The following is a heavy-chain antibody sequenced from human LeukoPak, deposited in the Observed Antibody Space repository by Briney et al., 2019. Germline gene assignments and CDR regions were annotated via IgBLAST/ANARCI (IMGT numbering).Heavy chain of an antibody. D-gene: IGHD6-19*01. CDR1: VYTFTSYD. V-gene: IGHV1-8*01. Sequence: ASVKVSCKASVYTFTSYDINWVRQATGQGLEWMGWMNPNSGNTGYAQKFQGRVTMTRNTSISTAYMELSSLRSEDTAVYYCARLYSSGWFNAFDIWGQGTMVTVSS. J-gene: IGHJ3*02. CDR3: ARLYSSGWFNAFDI. CDR2: MNPNSGNT.